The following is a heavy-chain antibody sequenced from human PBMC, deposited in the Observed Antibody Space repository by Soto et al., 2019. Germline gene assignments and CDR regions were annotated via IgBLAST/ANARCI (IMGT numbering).Heavy chain of an antibody. D-gene: IGHD2-2*01. CDR3: AKSGGHCLSTSCYATDWYFDL. J-gene: IGHJ2*01. CDR1: GFTFSSFA. Sequence: DVQLLESGGGLVQPGGSLRLSCAASGFTFSSFAMTWDLQAPGKGLEWVSGIGGSGGGTYNADSVEGRFIISRDNSKNTLYLQMNSLRAEDTAVYYCAKSGGHCLSTSCYATDWYFDLWGRGTLVTVSS. CDR2: IGGSGGGT. V-gene: IGHV3-23*01.